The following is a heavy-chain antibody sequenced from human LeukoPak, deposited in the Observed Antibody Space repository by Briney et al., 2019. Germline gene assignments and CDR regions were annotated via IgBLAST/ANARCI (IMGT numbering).Heavy chain of an antibody. CDR1: GFTFSSYA. V-gene: IGHV3-23*01. CDR2: ISGSGGST. D-gene: IGHD3-3*01. Sequence: GGSLRLSCAASGFTFSSYAMSCVRQAPGKGLEWVSAISGSGGSTYYADSVKGRFTISRDNSKNTLYLQMNSLRAEDTAVYYCAKGVGAYYDFWSGYSYYYGMDVWGQGTTVTVSS. CDR3: AKGVGAYYDFWSGYSYYYGMDV. J-gene: IGHJ6*02.